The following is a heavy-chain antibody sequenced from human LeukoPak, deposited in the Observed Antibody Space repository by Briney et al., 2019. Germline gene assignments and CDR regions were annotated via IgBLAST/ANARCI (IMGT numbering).Heavy chain of an antibody. D-gene: IGHD5-18*01. CDR1: GFTFSSYW. CDR3: ASQGYSYGY. CDR2: ITSDGSST. Sequence: GGSLRLSCAASGFTFSSYWMHWVRQAQGKGLVWVSRITSDGSSTSYADSVKGRFTISRDNAKNTLYLQMNSLRAEDTAVYYCASQGYSYGYWGQGTLVTVSS. J-gene: IGHJ4*02. V-gene: IGHV3-74*01.